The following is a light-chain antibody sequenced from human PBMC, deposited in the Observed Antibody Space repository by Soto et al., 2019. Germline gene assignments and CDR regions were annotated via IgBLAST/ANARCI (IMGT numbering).Light chain of an antibody. CDR2: GTS. J-gene: IGKJ4*01. CDR1: PSVRSN. CDR3: QQYNNWPPT. Sequence: IEITQSPATLSVSPGERATLSCRASPSVRSNLAWYQQKPGQAPRLLISGTSTRATGIPARFSGSGSGTELTLTISSLQSEDCEVDEGQQYNNWPPTFGGGTKVDIK. V-gene: IGKV3D-15*01.